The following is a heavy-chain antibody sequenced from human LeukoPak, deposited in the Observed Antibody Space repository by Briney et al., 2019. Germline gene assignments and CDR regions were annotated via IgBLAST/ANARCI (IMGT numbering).Heavy chain of an antibody. CDR2: ISAYNGNT. D-gene: IGHD6-19*01. CDR3: ARGPLGRGWYYFDY. V-gene: IGHV1-18*01. CDR1: GYTFTGYG. J-gene: IGHJ4*02. Sequence: ASVKVSCKASGYTFTGYGISWVRQAPGQGLEWMGWISAYNGNTNYAQKLQGRVTMTTDTSTSTAHMELRSLRSDDTAVYYCARGPLGRGWYYFDYWGQGTLVTVSS.